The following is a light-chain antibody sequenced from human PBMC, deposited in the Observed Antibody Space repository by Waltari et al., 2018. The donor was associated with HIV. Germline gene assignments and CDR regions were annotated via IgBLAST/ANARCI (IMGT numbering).Light chain of an antibody. V-gene: IGKV1D-12*01. CDR1: QDISSR. CDR3: QQADSFPLT. CDR2: SAS. Sequence: DIQMTQSPSSVSASVGDRVTVTCRASQDISSRLAWYQQKPGKAPNLLIYSASTLQSGVPSRFSGSGSGTYFTLTINSLQPDDFATYYCQQADSFPLTFGGGTKVEIK. J-gene: IGKJ4*01.